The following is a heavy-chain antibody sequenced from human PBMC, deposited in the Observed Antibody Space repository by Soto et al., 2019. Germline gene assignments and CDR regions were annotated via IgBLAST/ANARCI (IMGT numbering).Heavy chain of an antibody. J-gene: IGHJ5*02. CDR1: GGSISSGGSY. CDR3: AIEGATAGNGFDP. Sequence: SETLSLTCTVSGGSISSGGSYWSWIRQHPGKGLEWIGYIYYSGSTYYNPSLKSRVTISVDTSKNQFSLKLSSVPAAATAVYYWAIEGATAGNGFDPWGQGTLGTVYS. V-gene: IGHV4-31*03. D-gene: IGHD1-26*01. CDR2: IYYSGST.